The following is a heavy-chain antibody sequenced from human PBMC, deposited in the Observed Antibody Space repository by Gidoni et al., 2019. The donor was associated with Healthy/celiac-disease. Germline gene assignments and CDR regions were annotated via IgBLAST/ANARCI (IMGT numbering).Heavy chain of an antibody. CDR3: ARGPFRCTNGVCYRSLDY. CDR1: GGSCSGYY. Sequence: QVQLQQWGAGLLKPSETLSLTCAVYGGSCSGYYWSWIRQPPGKGLEWIGEINHSGSTNYNPSLKSRVTISVDTSKNQFSLKLSSVTAADTAVYYCARGPFRCTNGVCYRSLDYWGQGTLVTVSS. V-gene: IGHV4-34*01. D-gene: IGHD2-8*01. CDR2: INHSGST. J-gene: IGHJ4*02.